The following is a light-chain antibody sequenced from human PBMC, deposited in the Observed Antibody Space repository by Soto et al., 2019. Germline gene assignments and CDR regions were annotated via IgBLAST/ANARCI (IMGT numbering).Light chain of an antibody. V-gene: IGKV1-17*01. Sequence: DIRMTQSPATLSASLGDRVTITCRASQGISSYLAWYQQKPGKVPKRLIYAASSLQSGVPSRFSGSGSGTEFTLTISSLQPEDFATYYCLQHNSYPSFGGGTKVDIK. CDR2: AAS. CDR1: QGISSY. J-gene: IGKJ4*01. CDR3: LQHNSYPS.